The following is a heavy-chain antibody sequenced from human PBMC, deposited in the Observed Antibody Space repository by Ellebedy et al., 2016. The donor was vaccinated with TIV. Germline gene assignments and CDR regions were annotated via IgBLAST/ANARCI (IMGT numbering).Heavy chain of an antibody. CDR1: GFTFTDYA. J-gene: IGHJ4*02. Sequence: PGGSLRLSCAASGFTFTDYAMTWVRQAPGKGLEWVSGISGSGGHTYYAGSVKGRFTISRDDSTDRVYLEMSGLKVEDTAMYYCARVFWCDYWCTFDSWGQGTLVSVSS. V-gene: IGHV3-23*01. CDR2: ISGSGGHT. D-gene: IGHD2-8*01. CDR3: ARVFWCDYWCTFDS.